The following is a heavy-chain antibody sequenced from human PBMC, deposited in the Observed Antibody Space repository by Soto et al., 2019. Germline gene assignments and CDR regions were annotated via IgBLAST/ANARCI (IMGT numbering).Heavy chain of an antibody. J-gene: IGHJ4*02. D-gene: IGHD3-3*01. CDR1: GYTFTSYY. Sequence: ASVKVSCKASGYTFTSYYMHWVRQAPGQGLEWMGIINPSGGSTSYAQKFQGRVTMTRDTSTSTVYMELSSLTSEDTAVYYCTTGQRPIRFLEWLSRYYFDYWGQGTLVTVSS. CDR2: INPSGGST. CDR3: TTGQRPIRFLEWLSRYYFDY. V-gene: IGHV1-46*01.